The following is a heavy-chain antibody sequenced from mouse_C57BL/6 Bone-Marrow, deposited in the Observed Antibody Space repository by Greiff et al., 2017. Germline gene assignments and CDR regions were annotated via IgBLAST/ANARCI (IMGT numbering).Heavy chain of an antibody. D-gene: IGHD1-1*01. CDR1: GYTFTSYW. CDR3: ARRDYYYGSRDY. J-gene: IGHJ2*01. CDR2: IHPNSGST. Sequence: QVQLQQPGAELVKPGASVKLSCKASGYTFTSYWMHWVKQRPGQGLEWIGMIHPNSGSTNYNEKFKSKATLTVDKSSSTAYMQLSSLTSEDSAVYFCARRDYYYGSRDYWGQGTTLTVSS. V-gene: IGHV1-64*01.